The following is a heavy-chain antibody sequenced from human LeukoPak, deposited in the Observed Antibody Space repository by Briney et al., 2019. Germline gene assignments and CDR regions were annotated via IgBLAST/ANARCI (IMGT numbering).Heavy chain of an antibody. CDR3: ARDGNSRGDFDY. CDR2: IYYSGST. D-gene: IGHD4-23*01. Sequence: SETLSLTCTVSGGSISSSSYYWGWVRQPPGKGLEWIGSIYYSGSTSYNPSLKSRVTISVDTSKNQFSLKLSSVTAADTAVYYCARDGNSRGDFDYWGQGTLVTVSS. CDR1: GGSISSSSYY. J-gene: IGHJ4*02. V-gene: IGHV4-39*07.